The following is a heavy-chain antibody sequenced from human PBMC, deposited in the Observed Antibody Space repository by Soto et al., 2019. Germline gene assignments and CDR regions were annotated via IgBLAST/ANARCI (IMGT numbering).Heavy chain of an antibody. Sequence: GESLKISCEGSGYSLTTHWINWVRQMPGKGLEWMGRIDPSQSYFNYNPSFQGHVTISADKSTSKAYLQWNSLEASDTAIYYCAKGQCDPDCYVFDSWGQGTLVTVSS. CDR1: GYSLTTHW. CDR3: AKGQCDPDCYVFDS. D-gene: IGHD2-21*02. J-gene: IGHJ4*02. CDR2: IDPSQSYF. V-gene: IGHV5-10-1*01.